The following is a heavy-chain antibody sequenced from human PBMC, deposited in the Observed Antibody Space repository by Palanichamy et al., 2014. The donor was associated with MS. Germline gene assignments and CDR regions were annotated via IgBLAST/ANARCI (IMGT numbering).Heavy chain of an antibody. CDR2: ISGNSGSI. J-gene: IGHJ1*01. Sequence: EVQLVESGGGLVQPGRSLRLSCAASGFTFDDYAMHWVRQAPGKGLEWVSGISGNSGSIGYADSVKGRFTISRDNAKNSLYLQMNSLRVEDTALYYCAKDQSRRIAAAGTLLQHWGQGALVTVSS. CDR1: GFTFDDYA. V-gene: IGHV3-9*01. CDR3: AKDQSRRIAAAGTLLQH. D-gene: IGHD6-13*01.